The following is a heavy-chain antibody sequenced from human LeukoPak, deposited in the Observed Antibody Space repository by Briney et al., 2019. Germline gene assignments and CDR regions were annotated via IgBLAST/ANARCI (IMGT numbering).Heavy chain of an antibody. CDR3: ARGGFHPVY. CDR1: GFAFSSYW. J-gene: IGHJ4*02. V-gene: IGHV3-7*01. CDR2: INQDGSEK. Sequence: GGSLRLSCAASGFAFSSYWMTWVRQAPGKGLEWVANINQDGSEKYYVDSVKGRFTISRDNAQNSLYLQMNSLRAEEMAVYYCARGGFHPVYWGQGTLVTVSS.